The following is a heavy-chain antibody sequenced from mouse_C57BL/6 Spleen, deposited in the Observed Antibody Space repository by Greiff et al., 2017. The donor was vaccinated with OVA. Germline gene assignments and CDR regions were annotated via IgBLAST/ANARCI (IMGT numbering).Heavy chain of an antibody. D-gene: IGHD2-3*01. CDR2: LYPSDSET. CDR1: GYTFTSYW. V-gene: IGHV1-61*01. CDR3: ARDDGYYVDY. J-gene: IGHJ2*01. Sequence: VQLQQPGAELVRPGSSVKLSCKASGYTFTSYWMDWVKQRPGQGLEWIGNLYPSDSETHYNQKFKDKATLTVDKSSSTAYMQLSSLTSEDSAVYYCARDDGYYVDYWGQGTTLTVSS.